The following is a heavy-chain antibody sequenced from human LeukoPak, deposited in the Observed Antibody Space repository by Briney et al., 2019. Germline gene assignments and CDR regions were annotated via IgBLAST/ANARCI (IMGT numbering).Heavy chain of an antibody. CDR1: GGTFSSYA. CDR2: IIPIFGTA. Sequence: ASVKVSCKASGGTFSSYAISWVRQAPGQGLEWMGGIIPIFGTANYAQKFQGRVTITADESTSTAYMELSSLRSEDTAVYYCARDPSPAIEELDYWGQGTLVTVSS. CDR3: ARDPSPAIEELDY. D-gene: IGHD1-1*01. J-gene: IGHJ4*02. V-gene: IGHV1-69*13.